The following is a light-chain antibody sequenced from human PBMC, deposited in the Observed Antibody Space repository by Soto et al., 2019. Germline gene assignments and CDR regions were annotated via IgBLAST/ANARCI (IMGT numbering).Light chain of an antibody. CDR2: EIN. V-gene: IGLV7-46*01. CDR3: RLSDGNGPVV. CDR1: TGPVTSGHY. Sequence: QAVVTQEPSLTVSPEGTVTLTCGSNTGPVTSGHYPYWFQQKPGQAPKTLIYEINNKHSWTPVRFSGSLLGCKAALTLSGAQPEDEAEYYCRLSDGNGPVVFGGGTKVTVL. J-gene: IGLJ2*01.